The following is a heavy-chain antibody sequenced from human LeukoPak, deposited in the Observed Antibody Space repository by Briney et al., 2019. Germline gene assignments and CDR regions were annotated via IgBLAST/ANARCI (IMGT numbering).Heavy chain of an antibody. CDR2: IYYSGST. CDR3: AAGAAQGAFDI. D-gene: IGHD1-26*01. CDR1: GGSISSYY. Sequence: SETLSLTCTVSGGSISSYYWSWIRQPPGKGLEWIGYIYYSGSTNYNPSLKSRVTISVDTSKNQFSLRLSSVTAADTAVYYCAAGAAQGAFDIWGQGTMVTVSS. V-gene: IGHV4-59*01. J-gene: IGHJ3*02.